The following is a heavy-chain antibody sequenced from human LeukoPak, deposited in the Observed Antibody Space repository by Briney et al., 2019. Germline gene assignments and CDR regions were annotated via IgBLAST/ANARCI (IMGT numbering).Heavy chain of an antibody. CDR3: ARTPFCSSASCSRFEP. Sequence: SETLSLTCAVSGYSISSGYYWGWIRQPPGKGLEWIGSAYHSGSTYYNPSLKGRVTISVDTSTNQFSLKLTSVTAADTAVYYCARTPFCSSASCSRFEPWGQGTLVTVSS. CDR2: AYHSGST. D-gene: IGHD2-2*01. J-gene: IGHJ5*02. CDR1: GYSISSGYY. V-gene: IGHV4-38-2*01.